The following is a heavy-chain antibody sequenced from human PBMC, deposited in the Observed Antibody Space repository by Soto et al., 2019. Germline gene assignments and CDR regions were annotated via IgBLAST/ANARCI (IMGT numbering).Heavy chain of an antibody. CDR2: IYYSGST. D-gene: IGHD5-12*01. J-gene: IGHJ4*02. V-gene: IGHV4-31*03. CDR1: GGSISSGGYY. CDR3: ARDRGATIFDF. Sequence: SETLSLTCTVSGGSISSGGYYWSWIRQHPGKGLEWIGYIYYSGSTYYNPSLKSRVTISVDTSKNQFSLKLTSVTAADTAVYFCARDRGATIFDFWGRGTLVTVSS.